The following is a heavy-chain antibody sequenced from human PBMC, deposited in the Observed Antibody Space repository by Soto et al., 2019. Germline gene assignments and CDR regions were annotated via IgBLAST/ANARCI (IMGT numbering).Heavy chain of an antibody. Sequence: EVQLLEAGGGLVQPGESLRLSCAASGFTFRNYGMSWVRQAPGKGLEWLSAIIGIGDTAYYADAVRGPFTISRDNSKNTLYLQLNYLGAEDTAIYYCAKDYDYGDSLPFDYWGQGTLVTVSS. D-gene: IGHD4-17*01. V-gene: IGHV3-23*01. CDR3: AKDYDYGDSLPFDY. J-gene: IGHJ4*02. CDR2: IIGIGDTA. CDR1: GFTFRNYG.